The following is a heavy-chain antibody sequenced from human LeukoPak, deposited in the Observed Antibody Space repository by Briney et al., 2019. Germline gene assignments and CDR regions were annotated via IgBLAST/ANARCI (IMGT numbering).Heavy chain of an antibody. J-gene: IGHJ6*02. CDR2: INPSGGST. D-gene: IGHD5-18*01. CDR3: ARAPGIGAMVIIYYYYGMDV. CDR1: GYTFTSYY. Sequence: GASVKVSCKASGYTFTSYYMHWVRQAPGQGLEWMGIINPSGGSTSYAQKFQGRVTLTRDTSTSTVYMELSRLRSEDTAVYYCARAPGIGAMVIIYYYYGMDVWGQGTTVTVSS. V-gene: IGHV1-46*01.